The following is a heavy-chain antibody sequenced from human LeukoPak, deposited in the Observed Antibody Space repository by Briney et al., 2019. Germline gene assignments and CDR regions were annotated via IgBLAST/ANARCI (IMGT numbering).Heavy chain of an antibody. J-gene: IGHJ4*02. D-gene: IGHD6-13*01. CDR3: ARAPIAAAGKELRD. CDR1: VGTFSSYA. CDR2: IIPIFGTA. Sequence: SVKVSCKASVGTFSSYAISWVRQAPGQGLDWMGGIIPIFGTANYAQKFQDRVTITADKSTSTADMELSSLRAEDTAVYYCARAPIAAAGKELRDWGQGTLVTVSS. V-gene: IGHV1-69*06.